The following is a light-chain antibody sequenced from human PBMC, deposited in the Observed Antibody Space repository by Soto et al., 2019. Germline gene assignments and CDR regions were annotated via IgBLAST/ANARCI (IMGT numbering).Light chain of an antibody. Sequence: IGLTQSAATLSLSPGERATLSCRASQSFSNYLAWYQQKPGQAPRLLIYGASTRATGVPDRFSGSGSGTDFTLTISRLEPEDFAVYHCQQYGSLSWTFGQGTKVDIK. CDR2: GAS. V-gene: IGKV3-20*01. CDR1: QSFSNY. J-gene: IGKJ1*01. CDR3: QQYGSLSWT.